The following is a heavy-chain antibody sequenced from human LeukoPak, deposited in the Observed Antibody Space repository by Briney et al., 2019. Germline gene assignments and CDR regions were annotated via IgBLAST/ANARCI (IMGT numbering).Heavy chain of an antibody. CDR3: ARVALEGVNAYYFDY. Sequence: PSETLSLTCTVSGGSISSYYWSWIRQPAGKGLEWIGRIYTSGSTNYNPSLKSRVTMSVDTSKNQFSLKLSSVTAADTAVYYCARVALEGVNAYYFDYWGQGTLVTVSS. CDR1: GGSISSYY. D-gene: IGHD3-22*01. CDR2: IYTSGST. J-gene: IGHJ4*02. V-gene: IGHV4-4*07.